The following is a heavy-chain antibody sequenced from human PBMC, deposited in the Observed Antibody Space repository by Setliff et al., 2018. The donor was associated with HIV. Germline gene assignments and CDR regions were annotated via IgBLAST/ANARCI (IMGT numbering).Heavy chain of an antibody. CDR2: IIPMFGTT. V-gene: IGHV1-69*13. Sequence: RASVKVSCKASGVTFRRFAFSWVRQAPGQGLEWMGGIIPMFGTTNYAQKFQGRVTITADESTSTVYMELTSLRFEDTAVYYCARVGEMATIGYSYYYMDVWGKGTTVTVS. D-gene: IGHD5-12*01. J-gene: IGHJ6*03. CDR3: ARVGEMATIGYSYYYMDV. CDR1: GVTFRRFA.